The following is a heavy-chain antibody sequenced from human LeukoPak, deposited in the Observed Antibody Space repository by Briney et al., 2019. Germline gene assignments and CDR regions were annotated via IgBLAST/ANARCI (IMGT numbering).Heavy chain of an antibody. J-gene: IGHJ4*02. V-gene: IGHV3-11*06. CDR2: ISSSSSYT. Sequence: GGSLRLSCAASGFTFSDYYMSWIRQAPGKGLEWVSYISSSSSYTNYADSVKGRFTISRDNAKNSLYLQMNSLRAEDTAVYYCARDTRSSTSLFDYWGQGALVTVSS. CDR1: GFTFSDYY. CDR3: ARDTRSSTSLFDY. D-gene: IGHD2-2*01.